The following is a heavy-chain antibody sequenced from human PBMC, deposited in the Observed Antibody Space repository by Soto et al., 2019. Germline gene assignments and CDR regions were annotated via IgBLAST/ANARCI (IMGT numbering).Heavy chain of an antibody. V-gene: IGHV3-23*01. CDR2: ISAGGGTT. Sequence: EVQLLESGGGLVQPGGSLRLSCAASEFTFSNYAMSWVRQPPGKGLEWVSEISAGGGTTYYPDSVKGRFTISRDNSKSTLHLQMNGLRPEGTAVYYCAKDFGRRIGAWVYYYDYWGQGTRVTVSS. CDR1: EFTFSNYA. J-gene: IGHJ4*02. CDR3: AKDFGRRIGAWVYYYDY. D-gene: IGHD3-10*01.